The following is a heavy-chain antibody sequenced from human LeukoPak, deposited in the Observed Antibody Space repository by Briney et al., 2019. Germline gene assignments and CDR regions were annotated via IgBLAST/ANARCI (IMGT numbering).Heavy chain of an antibody. CDR1: GGSISSYY. CDR3: AKYVSTGWFDP. J-gene: IGHJ5*02. Sequence: SETLSLTCTASGGSISSYYWSWIRQPPGKGLEWIGYIYYSGSTNYNPSLKSRVTISVDTSENQFSLQLTSVTAADTAVYYCAKYVSTGWFDPWGQGTLVTVSS. CDR2: IYYSGST. D-gene: IGHD5/OR15-5a*01. V-gene: IGHV4-59*08.